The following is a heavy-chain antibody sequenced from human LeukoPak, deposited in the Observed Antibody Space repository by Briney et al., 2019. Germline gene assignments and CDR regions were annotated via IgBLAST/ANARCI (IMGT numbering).Heavy chain of an antibody. CDR1: GYTFTSYA. V-gene: IGHV1-3*01. CDR2: INAGNGNT. J-gene: IGHJ1*01. Sequence: GASVKVSCKASGYTFTSYAMHWVRQAPGQRLEWMGWINAGNGNTKYSQKFQGRVTITRDTSASTAYMELSSLRSEDTAVYYCARDHEPSYCGGDCYPGEDGLGYFQHWGQGTLVTVSS. D-gene: IGHD2-21*01. CDR3: ARDHEPSYCGGDCYPGEDGLGYFQH.